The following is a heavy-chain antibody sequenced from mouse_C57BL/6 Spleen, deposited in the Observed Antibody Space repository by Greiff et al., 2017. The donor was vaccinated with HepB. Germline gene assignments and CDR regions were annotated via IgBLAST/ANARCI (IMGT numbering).Heavy chain of an antibody. Sequence: QVQLQQPGAELVRPGSSVKLSCKASGYTFTSYWMDWVKQRPGQGLEWIGNIYPSDSETHYNQKFKDKATLTVDKSSSTAYMQLSSLTSEDSAVYDCARGGGYRGDYWGQGTTLTVSS. CDR1: GYTFTSYW. D-gene: IGHD2-2*01. J-gene: IGHJ2*01. CDR3: ARGGGYRGDY. CDR2: IYPSDSET. V-gene: IGHV1-61*01.